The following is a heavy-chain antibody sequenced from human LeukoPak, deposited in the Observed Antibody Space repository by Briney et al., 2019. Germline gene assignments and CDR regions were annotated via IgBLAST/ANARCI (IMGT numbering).Heavy chain of an antibody. Sequence: ASVKVSSKASGYTFTSYGISWVRQAPGQGLEWMGWISAYNGNTNYAQKLQGRVTMTTDTSTSTAYMELRSLRSDDTAVYYCARVGGYYGSGSYFIWGQGTLVTVSS. D-gene: IGHD3-10*01. V-gene: IGHV1-18*01. CDR3: ARVGGYYGSGSYFI. J-gene: IGHJ4*02. CDR1: GYTFTSYG. CDR2: ISAYNGNT.